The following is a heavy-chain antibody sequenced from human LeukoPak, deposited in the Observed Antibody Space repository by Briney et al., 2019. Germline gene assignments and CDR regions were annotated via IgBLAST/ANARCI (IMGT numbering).Heavy chain of an antibody. CDR1: GFNFSWYA. J-gene: IGHJ6*02. Sequence: GGSLRLSCAASGFNFSWYAMSWVRQPAEKGLEWVSAFTGSCGRSHYADSVRGRFTISRDNSQHTLQLQMNRQRAEDTAVYYCAKEGVMGENNYYYYGMDVWGQGTTVTVSS. CDR3: AKEGVMGENNYYYYGMDV. CDR2: FTGSCGRS. D-gene: IGHD1-26*01. V-gene: IGHV3-23*01.